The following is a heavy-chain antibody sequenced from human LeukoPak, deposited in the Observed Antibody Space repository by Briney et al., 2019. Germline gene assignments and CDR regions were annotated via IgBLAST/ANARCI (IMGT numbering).Heavy chain of an antibody. J-gene: IGHJ2*01. CDR2: INHVGSI. Sequence: PSETLSLTCTVSGGSISSYYWSWIRQPPGKGLEWIGEINHVGSINYNPSLKSRVTISVDTSKNQFSLKLISVTAADTAVYFCARGHWDFDLWGRGTLVTVSS. V-gene: IGHV4-34*01. CDR1: GGSISSYY. CDR3: ARGHWDFDL.